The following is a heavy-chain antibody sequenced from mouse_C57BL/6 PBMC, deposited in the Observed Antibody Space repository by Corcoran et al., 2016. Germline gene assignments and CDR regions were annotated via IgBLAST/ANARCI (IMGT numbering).Heavy chain of an antibody. D-gene: IGHD2-4*01. Sequence: QIPLVQSGPELKKPGETVQISCKASGYTFTTYGMSWVKQAPGKGLKWMGWINTYSGVPTYADDFKGRFAFSLETSASTAYLQINNLKNEDTATYFCAREGLPHYFDYWGQGTTLTVSS. V-gene: IGHV9-3*01. CDR1: GYTFTTYG. CDR2: INTYSGVP. J-gene: IGHJ2*01. CDR3: AREGLPHYFDY.